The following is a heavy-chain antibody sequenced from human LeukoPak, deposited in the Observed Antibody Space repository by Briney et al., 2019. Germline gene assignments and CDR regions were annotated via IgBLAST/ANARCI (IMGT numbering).Heavy chain of an antibody. Sequence: GGSLRLSCAASGFTFSSYDMHWVRQAPGKGLEWVAVISYDGSNEFYADSVKGRFTISRDNSKNTLYLQMNSLRAEDTAVYCCAKDGRDYYDSSGYYDYWGQGTLVTVSS. CDR2: ISYDGSNE. V-gene: IGHV3-30*18. J-gene: IGHJ4*02. CDR3: AKDGRDYYDSSGYYDY. CDR1: GFTFSSYD. D-gene: IGHD3-22*01.